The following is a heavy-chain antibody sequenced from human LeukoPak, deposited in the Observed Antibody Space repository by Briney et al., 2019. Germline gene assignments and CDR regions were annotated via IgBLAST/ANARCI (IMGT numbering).Heavy chain of an antibody. Sequence: SVKVSCKASGGTFSSYAISWVRQAPGQGLEWMGGIIPIFGTANYAQKFQGRVTITADESTSTAYMELSSLRSEDTAVYYCGGSGWNYYYCMDVWGKGTTVTVSS. CDR2: IIPIFGTA. V-gene: IGHV1-69*13. J-gene: IGHJ6*03. CDR3: GGSGWNYYYCMDV. CDR1: GGTFSSYA. D-gene: IGHD6-19*01.